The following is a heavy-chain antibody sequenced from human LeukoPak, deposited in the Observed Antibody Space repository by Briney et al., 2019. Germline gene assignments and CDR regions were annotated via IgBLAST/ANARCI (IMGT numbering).Heavy chain of an antibody. D-gene: IGHD3-10*01. V-gene: IGHV4-38-2*01. CDR3: ARVAITMVRGATAYYYYGMDV. CDR1: GYSISSGYY. CDR2: IYHSGST. J-gene: IGHJ6*04. Sequence: SETLSLTCAVSGYSISSGYYWGWIRQPPGKGLEWIGSIYHSGSTYYNPSLKSRVTISVDTSKNQFSLKLSSVTAADTAVYYCARVAITMVRGATAYYYYGMDVWGKGTTVTVSS.